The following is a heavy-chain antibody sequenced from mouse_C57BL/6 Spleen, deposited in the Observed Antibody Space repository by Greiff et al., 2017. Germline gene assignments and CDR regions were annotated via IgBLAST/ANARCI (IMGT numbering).Heavy chain of an antibody. CDR1: GYTFTDYN. D-gene: IGHD1-1*01. CDR2: INPNNGGT. V-gene: IGHV1-22*01. Sequence: EVQLQESGPELVKPGASVKMSCKASGYTFTDYNMHWVKQSHGKSLEWIGYINPNNGGTSYNQKFKGKATLTVNKSSSTAYMELRSLTSEDSAVYYCARDYGSSYGDYWGQGTTLTVSS. CDR3: ARDYGSSYGDY. J-gene: IGHJ2*01.